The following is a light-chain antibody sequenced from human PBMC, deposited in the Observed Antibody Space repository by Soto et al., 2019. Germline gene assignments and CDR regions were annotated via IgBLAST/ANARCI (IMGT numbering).Light chain of an antibody. Sequence: DIQMTQSPSTLSASIGDRVTITCRASQSISSWVAWYQQKPGKAPKLLIYKASSLESGVPSRFSVSGSGTDFTLTISSLQPEDFATYYCQQSYSTPRTFGPGTKVDIK. CDR3: QQSYSTPRT. CDR2: KAS. CDR1: QSISSW. V-gene: IGKV1-5*03. J-gene: IGKJ3*01.